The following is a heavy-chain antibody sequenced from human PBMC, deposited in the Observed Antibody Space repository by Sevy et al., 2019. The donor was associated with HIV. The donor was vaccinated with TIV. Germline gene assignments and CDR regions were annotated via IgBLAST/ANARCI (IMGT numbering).Heavy chain of an antibody. D-gene: IGHD4-4*01. CDR3: ASRPTVTTFRGGYNWFDP. V-gene: IGHV4-39*01. Sequence: SETLSLTCTVSGGSISSSSYYWGWIRQPPGKGREWIGSIYYSGSTYYNPSLKSRVTVSVDTSKNQFSLKLSSVTAADTAVYYCASRPTVTTFRGGYNWFDPWGQGTLVTVSS. J-gene: IGHJ5*02. CDR1: GGSISSSSYY. CDR2: IYYSGST.